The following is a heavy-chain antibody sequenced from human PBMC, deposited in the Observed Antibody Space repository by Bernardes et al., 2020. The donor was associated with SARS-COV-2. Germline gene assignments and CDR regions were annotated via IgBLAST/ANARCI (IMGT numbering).Heavy chain of an antibody. J-gene: IGHJ4*02. V-gene: IGHV4-30-2*01. CDR3: ARGTLTSRATYYFDY. CDR1: GGSISSGDYS. CDR2: IYQSGTT. Sequence: SETLSLTCAVFGGSISSGDYSWSWIRQPPGKGLEWIGYIYQSGTTYYNPSLKSRVTISLDTSKTHFSLNLSSVTAADTAMYYCARGTLTSRATYYFDYWGQGT.